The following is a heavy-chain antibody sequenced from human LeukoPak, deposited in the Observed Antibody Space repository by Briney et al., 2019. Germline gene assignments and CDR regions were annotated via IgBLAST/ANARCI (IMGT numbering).Heavy chain of an antibody. J-gene: IGHJ4*02. CDR3: ARDRPYTGGWRGFDY. D-gene: IGHD6-19*01. CDR2: IIPMFGIA. CDR1: GGTFSRYA. Sequence: SVRVSCKASGGTFSRYAISWVRQAPGQGLEWMGGIIPMFGIANYAQKFQGRVTITADESTSTAYMELSSLRSEDTAVYYCARDRPYTGGWRGFDYWGQGTLVTVSS. V-gene: IGHV1-69*01.